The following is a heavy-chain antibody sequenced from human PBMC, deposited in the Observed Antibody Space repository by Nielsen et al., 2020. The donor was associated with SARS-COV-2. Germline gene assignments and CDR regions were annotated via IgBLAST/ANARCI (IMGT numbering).Heavy chain of an antibody. D-gene: IGHD6-6*01. CDR2: IYPGDSDT. CDR3: ARDSSSSSGHMGV. J-gene: IGHJ6*02. V-gene: IGHV5-51*01. CDR1: GYSFTSYW. Sequence: KVSCKGSGYSFTSYWIGWVRQMPGKGLEWMGIIYPGDSDTRYSPSFQGQVTISADKSISTAYLQWSSLKASDTAMYYCARDSSSSSGHMGVWGQGTTVTVSS.